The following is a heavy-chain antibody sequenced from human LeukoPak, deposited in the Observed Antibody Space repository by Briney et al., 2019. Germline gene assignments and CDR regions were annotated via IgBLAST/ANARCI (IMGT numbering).Heavy chain of an antibody. CDR1: GFTFSSYA. CDR3: AKDLAGDYYDSSGYSSLSPDAFDI. J-gene: IGHJ3*02. D-gene: IGHD3-22*01. CDR2: VSGSGGST. V-gene: IGHV3-23*01. Sequence: PGGSLRLSCAASGFTFSSYAMSWVRQAPGKGLEWVSAVSGSGGSTYYADSVEGRFTISRDNSKNTLYLQMNSLRAEDTAVYYCAKDLAGDYYDSSGYSSLSPDAFDIWGQGTMVTVSS.